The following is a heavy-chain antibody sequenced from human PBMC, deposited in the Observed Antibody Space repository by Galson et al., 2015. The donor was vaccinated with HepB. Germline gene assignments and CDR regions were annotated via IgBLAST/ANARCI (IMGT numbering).Heavy chain of an antibody. CDR1: GFTFSRYA. CDR3: GKRSGESRYRHFDL. V-gene: IGHV3-23*01. CDR2: ISGNGDNT. J-gene: IGHJ2*01. Sequence: SLRLSCAASGFTFSRYAMSWVRQAPGKGLEWVPDISGNGDNTYYADSVQGRFTISRDNSKNTLHLQMNSLRAEDTAVYYCGKRSGESRYRHFDLWGRGTLVTVSS. D-gene: IGHD5-12*01.